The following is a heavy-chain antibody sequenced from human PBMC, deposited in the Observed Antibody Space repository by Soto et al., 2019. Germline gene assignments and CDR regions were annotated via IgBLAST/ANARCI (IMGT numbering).Heavy chain of an antibody. D-gene: IGHD3-9*01. V-gene: IGHV1-8*01. CDR3: ARGRDILTGYYYYYYGMDV. CDR2: MNPNSGNT. Sequence: VKVSCKASGYTFTSYDINWVRQATGQGLEWMGWMNPNSGNTGYAQKFQGRVTMTRNTSISTAYMELSSLRSEDTAVYYCARGRDILTGYYYYYYGMDVWGQGTTVTVSS. J-gene: IGHJ6*02. CDR1: GYTFTSYD.